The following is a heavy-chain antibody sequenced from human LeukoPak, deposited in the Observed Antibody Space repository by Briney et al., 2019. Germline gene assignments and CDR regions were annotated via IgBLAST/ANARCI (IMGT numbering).Heavy chain of an antibody. Sequence: PGGSLRLSCAASGFTFSSYGMHWVRQAPGKGLEWVAVISYDGSNKYYADSVKGRFTISRDNSKNTLYLQMNSLRAEDTAVYYCARDQSGSYYPPYYFDYWGQGTLVTVSS. J-gene: IGHJ4*02. CDR2: ISYDGSNK. CDR3: ARDQSGSYYPPYYFDY. CDR1: GFTFSSYG. V-gene: IGHV3-30*03. D-gene: IGHD1-26*01.